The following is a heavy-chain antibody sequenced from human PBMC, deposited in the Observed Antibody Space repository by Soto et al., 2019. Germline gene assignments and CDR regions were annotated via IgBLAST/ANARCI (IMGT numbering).Heavy chain of an antibody. CDR3: VSDGTATYTGFDY. CDR1: GYTFTSYG. J-gene: IGHJ4*02. D-gene: IGHD3-16*01. V-gene: IGHV1-18*01. Sequence: GASVKVSCKASGYTFTSYGISWVRQAPGQGLEWMGRFSPHSGNTTYAQNFQGRLTMTRDTSTSSFYMELTSLKSEDTAVYYCVSDGTATYTGFDYWGQGTLVTVSS. CDR2: FSPHSGNT.